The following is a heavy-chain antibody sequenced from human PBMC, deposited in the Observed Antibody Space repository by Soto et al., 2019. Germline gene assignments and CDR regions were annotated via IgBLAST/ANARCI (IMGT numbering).Heavy chain of an antibody. V-gene: IGHV3-43D*04. Sequence: EVQLVEPGGVVVQPGGSLRLSCAASGFTFDEYAMHWVRQPPGKGLEWVSLISWDGSNRYYADSVQGRFTISRDNSKYSLYLEMNSLRPEDTALYYCAKDISRGPTKNYDFWSGPDYWGQGTLVTVSS. CDR1: GFTFDEYA. CDR3: AKDISRGPTKNYDFWSGPDY. CDR2: ISWDGSNR. J-gene: IGHJ4*02. D-gene: IGHD3-3*01.